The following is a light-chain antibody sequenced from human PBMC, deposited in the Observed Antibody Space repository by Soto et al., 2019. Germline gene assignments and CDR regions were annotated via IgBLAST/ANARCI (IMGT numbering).Light chain of an antibody. CDR1: QSVRSN. CDR3: QKYIHWPPLT. J-gene: IGKJ4*01. CDR2: GAS. Sequence: DIVLTKSQATLSVSPGDRETLSSRASQSVRSNLAWYQQKPGQGPRLLIFGASTRATDIPARFSGSGSGTEFTLTISSLQSEDLAVYYCQKYIHWPPLTFGGGNKVGIK. V-gene: IGKV3-15*01.